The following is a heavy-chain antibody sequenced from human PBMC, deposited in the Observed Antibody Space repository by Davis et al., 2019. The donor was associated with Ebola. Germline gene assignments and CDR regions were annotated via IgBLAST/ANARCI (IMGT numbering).Heavy chain of an antibody. J-gene: IGHJ4*02. CDR2: IDISSSTM. CDR1: GFTFSTYT. Sequence: GESLKISCAASGFTFSTYTMNWARQVPGKGLEWISYIDISSSTMDYADSVKGRFTISRDDDKNTLYLQMNSLRDEDTAVYYCARDGYSNDWGDYWGQGTLVTVSS. CDR3: ARDGYSNDWGDY. D-gene: IGHD6-19*01. V-gene: IGHV3-48*02.